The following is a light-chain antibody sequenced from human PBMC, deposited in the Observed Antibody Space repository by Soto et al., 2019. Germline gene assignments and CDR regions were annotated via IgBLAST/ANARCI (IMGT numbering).Light chain of an antibody. CDR2: GAF. J-gene: IGKJ1*01. CDR1: QSISIY. Sequence: DIQMTQSPSSLSASVGDRVTITCRASQSISIYLNWYQQKPGKAPKLLIYGAFSLQGGVPSRFSGSGSGTDFTLTISNLQPEDFATYYCQQSHSIPWTFGQGTRVDIK. V-gene: IGKV1-39*01. CDR3: QQSHSIPWT.